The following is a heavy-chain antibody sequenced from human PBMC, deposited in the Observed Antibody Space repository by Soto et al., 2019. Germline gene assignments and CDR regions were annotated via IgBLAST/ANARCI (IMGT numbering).Heavy chain of an antibody. D-gene: IGHD6-19*01. CDR1: GFTFSSYA. CDR3: AKSGQDGAVAGTGLLGY. CDR2: ISGSGGST. Sequence: EVQLLESGGGLVQPGGSLRLSCAASGFTFSSYAMSWVRQAPGKGLEWVSAISGSGGSTYYADSVKGQFTISRDNSKNTLYLQMNSLRAEDTAVYYCAKSGQDGAVAGTGLLGYWGQGTLVTVSS. J-gene: IGHJ4*02. V-gene: IGHV3-23*01.